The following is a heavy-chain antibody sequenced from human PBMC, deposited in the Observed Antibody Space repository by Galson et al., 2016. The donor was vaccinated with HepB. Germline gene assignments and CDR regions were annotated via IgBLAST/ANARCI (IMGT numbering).Heavy chain of an antibody. CDR3: ARGRDAVVISTYFDY. D-gene: IGHD4-23*01. CDR1: GFPFSTYS. CDR2: ISSSTTI. Sequence: SLRLSCAASGFPFSTYSMIWVRQAPGKGLEWVSYISSSTTIYYADSVKGRFTISRDNAKNSLFLQMNSLRDEDTAIYYCARGRDAVVISTYFDYWGQGTLVTFSS. V-gene: IGHV3-48*02. J-gene: IGHJ4*02.